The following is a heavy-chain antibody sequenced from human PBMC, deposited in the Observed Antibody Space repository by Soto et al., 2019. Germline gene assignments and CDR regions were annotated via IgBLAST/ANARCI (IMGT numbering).Heavy chain of an antibody. J-gene: IGHJ6*02. CDR1: GFTFSSYS. Sequence: EVQLVESGGGLVKPGGSLRLSCAASGFTFSSYSMNWVRQAPGKGLEWVSSISSSSSYIYYADSVKGRFTISRDNAKNSLYLHMNSLRAEDTAVYYCARDGGVVVPAASLLWEADYYYGMDVWGQGTTVTVSS. V-gene: IGHV3-21*01. CDR3: ARDGGVVVPAASLLWEADYYYGMDV. D-gene: IGHD2-2*01. CDR2: ISSSSSYI.